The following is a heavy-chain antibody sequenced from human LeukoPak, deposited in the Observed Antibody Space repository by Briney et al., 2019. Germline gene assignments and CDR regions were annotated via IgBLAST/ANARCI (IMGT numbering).Heavy chain of an antibody. J-gene: IGHJ4*02. CDR1: GFTFSSYA. V-gene: IGHV3-23*01. D-gene: IGHD3-10*01. Sequence: PGGSLRLSCAASGFTFSSYAMSWVRQAPGKGLGWVSAISGSGGSTYYADSVKGRFTISRDNSKNTLYLQMNSLRAEDTAVYYCAMEVPYYYGSGSYDYWGQGTLVTVSS. CDR3: AMEVPYYYGSGSYDY. CDR2: ISGSGGST.